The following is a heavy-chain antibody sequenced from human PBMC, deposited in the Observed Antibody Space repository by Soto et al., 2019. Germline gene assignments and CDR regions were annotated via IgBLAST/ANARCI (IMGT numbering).Heavy chain of an antibody. J-gene: IGHJ4*02. D-gene: IGHD3-22*01. CDR3: ARGMGSGYLEYYFDY. Sequence: ASVKVSYKASGCTFSSYAISWVRDPPGQGLEWMGGIIPIFGTANYAQKFQGRVTITADESTSTAYMKLSSLRSEDTAVYYCARGMGSGYLEYYFDYWGQGTLVTVSS. CDR2: IIPIFGTA. CDR1: GCTFSSYA. V-gene: IGHV1-69*13.